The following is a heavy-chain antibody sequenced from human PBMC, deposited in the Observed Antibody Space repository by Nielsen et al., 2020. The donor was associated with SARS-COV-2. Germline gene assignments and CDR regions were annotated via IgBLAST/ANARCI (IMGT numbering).Heavy chain of an antibody. CDR2: IKQDGSEK. CDR3: ARVLYSNGRYDAFDI. J-gene: IGHJ3*02. Sequence: WIRQPPGKGLEWVANIKQDGSEKYYVDPVKGRFTISRDNAKNSLYLQMNGLRAEDTAVYYCARVLYSNGRYDAFDIWGQGTMVTVSS. D-gene: IGHD4-11*01. V-gene: IGHV3-7*03.